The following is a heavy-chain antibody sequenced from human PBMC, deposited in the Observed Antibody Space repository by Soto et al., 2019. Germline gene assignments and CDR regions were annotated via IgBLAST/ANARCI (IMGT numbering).Heavy chain of an antibody. CDR1: GFTFSNYG. D-gene: IGHD3-16*01. V-gene: IGHV3-33*01. J-gene: IGHJ6*02. CDR2: IWHDGNNK. Sequence: PGGSLRLSCAASGFTFSNYGMHWVRQAAGKGLEWVAIIWHDGNNKYYADSVRGRFIISIDNNKNRLYLQMNSLRAEDTAVYYCAIHLLGEADSYALDVWGQGPPVTGSS. CDR3: AIHLLGEADSYALDV.